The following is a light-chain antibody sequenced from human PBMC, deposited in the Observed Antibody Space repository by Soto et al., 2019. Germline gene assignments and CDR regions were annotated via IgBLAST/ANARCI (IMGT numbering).Light chain of an antibody. J-gene: IGKJ1*01. CDR2: PVS. Sequence: DIQMTQSPSSLSASVGDRVTITCRANQTINNYLNWYQQKPEKAPKLLVYPVSYLHGGVPSRFSGGAPGTDFTLTIITLQPEDCATYYSQQSYTTSWTFGQGTKVAIK. V-gene: IGKV1-39*01. CDR1: QTINNY. CDR3: QQSYTTSWT.